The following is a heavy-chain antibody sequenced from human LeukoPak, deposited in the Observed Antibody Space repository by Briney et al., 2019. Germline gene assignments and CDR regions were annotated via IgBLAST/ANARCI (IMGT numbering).Heavy chain of an antibody. Sequence: ASVKVSCKPSGYTFTDYYIHWVRPAPGQVLEWVGWINPNSGGTNYAQKFQGRVTMTRDTSISTAYMELSMLKSDDTAVYYCAKVWVAVPIDDAIPDYFDYWGQGTLVTVSS. CDR3: AKVWVAVPIDDAIPDYFDY. V-gene: IGHV1-2*02. J-gene: IGHJ4*02. D-gene: IGHD2-21*01. CDR1: GYTFTDYY. CDR2: INPNSGGT.